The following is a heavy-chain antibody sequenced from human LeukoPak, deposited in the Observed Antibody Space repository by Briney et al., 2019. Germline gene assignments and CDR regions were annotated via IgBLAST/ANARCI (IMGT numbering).Heavy chain of an antibody. CDR1: GGSISSYY. CDR2: IYYSGST. D-gene: IGHD3-9*01. Sequence: SETLSPTCTVSGGSISSYYWSWIRQPPGKGLEWIGYIYYSGSTNYNPSLKSRVTISVDTSKNQFSLKLSSVTAADTAVYYCARQAILTGYRNWFDPWGQGTLVTVSS. CDR3: ARQAILTGYRNWFDP. V-gene: IGHV4-59*08. J-gene: IGHJ5*02.